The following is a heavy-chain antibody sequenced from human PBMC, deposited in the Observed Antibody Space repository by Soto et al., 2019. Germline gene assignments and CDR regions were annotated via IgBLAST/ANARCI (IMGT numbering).Heavy chain of an antibody. V-gene: IGHV4-59*02. D-gene: IGHD3-22*01. CDR3: ARSYYDSTGFAVDP. J-gene: IGHJ5*02. CDR1: GASVSHGY. Sequence: QMQLQASGPGLVKPSETLSLTCNVSGASVSHGYWSWIRQPPGKGLEWIGFMYFGGSFNYNPSLPCRATISVEPSKNQFSMKLTSVTASDTAVYYCARSYYDSTGFAVDPWGQGTLVTVSS. CDR2: MYFGGSF.